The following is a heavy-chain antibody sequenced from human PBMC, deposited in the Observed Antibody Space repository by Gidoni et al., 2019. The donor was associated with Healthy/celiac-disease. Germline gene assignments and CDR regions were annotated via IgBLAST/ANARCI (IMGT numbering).Heavy chain of an antibody. CDR3: ARDEVTTSYYYGMDV. CDR1: GYSISSGYY. J-gene: IGHJ6*02. V-gene: IGHV4-38-2*02. D-gene: IGHD4-17*01. Sequence: QVQLQESGPGLVKPSETLSLTCAVSGYSISSGYYWGWIRQPPGKGLEWIGSIYHSGSTYYNPSLKSRVTISVDKTKNQFSLKLSSVTAADTAVYYCARDEVTTSYYYGMDVWGQGTTVTVSS. CDR2: IYHSGST.